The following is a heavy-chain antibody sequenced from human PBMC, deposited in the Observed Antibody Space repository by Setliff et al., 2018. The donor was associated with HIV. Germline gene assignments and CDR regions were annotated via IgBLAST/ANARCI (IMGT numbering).Heavy chain of an antibody. CDR1: GGSIMSDGYY. CDR3: ALTAHNLLRGYMDV. Sequence: SETLSLTCTVSGGSIMSDGYYWNWIRQRPGKGLEWIGYIYNRGYTYYNPSLKTRVTTSIDTSQNQFSLRLSSVTVADTAVYYCALTAHNLLRGYMDVWGKGTKVTVSS. D-gene: IGHD7-27*01. J-gene: IGHJ6*03. CDR2: IYNRGYT. V-gene: IGHV4-31*03.